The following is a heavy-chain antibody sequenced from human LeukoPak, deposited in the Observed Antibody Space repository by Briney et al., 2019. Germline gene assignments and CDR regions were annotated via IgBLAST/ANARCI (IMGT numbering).Heavy chain of an antibody. J-gene: IGHJ6*02. CDR1: GFTFSSYA. CDR2: ISGSGGST. D-gene: IGHD6-13*01. CDR3: ARIAAHPPKYYYYYGMDV. V-gene: IGHV3-23*01. Sequence: GGSLRLSCAASGFTFSSYAMSWVRQAPGKGLEWVSAISGSGGSTFYADSVKGRFTISRDNSKNTLYLQMNSLRAEDTALYYCARIAAHPPKYYYYYGMDVWGQGTTVTVSS.